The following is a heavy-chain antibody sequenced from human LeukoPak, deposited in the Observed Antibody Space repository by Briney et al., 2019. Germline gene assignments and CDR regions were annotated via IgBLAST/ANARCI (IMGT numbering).Heavy chain of an antibody. CDR3: ARPRRYSSSWYEGNAFDI. CDR2: INHSGST. D-gene: IGHD6-13*01. CDR1: GGSFSGYY. V-gene: IGHV4-34*01. J-gene: IGHJ3*02. Sequence: SETLSLTCAVYGGSFSGYYWSWIRQPPGKGLEWIGEINHSGSTNYNPSLKSRVTISVDTSKNQFSLKLSSVTAADTAVYYCARPRRYSSSWYEGNAFDIWGQGTMVTVSS.